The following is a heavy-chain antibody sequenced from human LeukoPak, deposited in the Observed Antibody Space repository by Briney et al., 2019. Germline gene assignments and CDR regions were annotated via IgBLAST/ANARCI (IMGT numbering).Heavy chain of an antibody. J-gene: IGHJ3*01. CDR2: ITISGAA. V-gene: IGHV3-23*01. CDR1: RFTLRTYG. D-gene: IGHD2-8*01. Sequence: GGSLRLSCVASRFTLRTYGMTWVCQAPGKGLEWVSSITISGAAYYADSVKGQFTISRDNTKNTLYLQMKSLRAADTAIYYCAKDPNGDYIVAFDGWDQGTMVTVSS. CDR3: AKDPNGDYIVAFDG.